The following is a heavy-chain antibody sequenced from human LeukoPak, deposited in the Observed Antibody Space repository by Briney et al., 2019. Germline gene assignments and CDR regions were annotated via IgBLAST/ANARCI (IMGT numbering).Heavy chain of an antibody. Sequence: SETLSLTCTVSGGSISSSSYYWGWIRQPPGKGLEWIGSIYYSGSTYYNPSLKSRVTISVDTSKNQFSLKLSSVTAADTAVYYCARRSSLRRYFDTTVYYFDYWGQGTLVTVSS. D-gene: IGHD3-9*01. CDR2: IYYSGST. CDR3: ARRSSLRRYFDTTVYYFDY. V-gene: IGHV4-39*07. CDR1: GGSISSSSYY. J-gene: IGHJ4*02.